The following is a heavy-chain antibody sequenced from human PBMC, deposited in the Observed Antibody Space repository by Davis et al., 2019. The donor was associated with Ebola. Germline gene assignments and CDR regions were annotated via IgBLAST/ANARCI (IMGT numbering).Heavy chain of an antibody. D-gene: IGHD2-2*01. CDR3: AKDRGATRGVGDY. CDR2: ISHDGTNT. Sequence: GESLKISCTVSGFTFNNFGMHWVRQAPGKGLEWVAFISHDGTNTYYADSVKGRFTISRVNSKNTVSLQMNSLRPDDTALYYCAKDRGATRGVGDYWGQGTLVTVSS. V-gene: IGHV3-30*18. J-gene: IGHJ4*02. CDR1: GFTFNNFG.